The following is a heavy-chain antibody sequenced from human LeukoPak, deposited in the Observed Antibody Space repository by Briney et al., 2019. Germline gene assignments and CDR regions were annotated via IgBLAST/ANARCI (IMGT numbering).Heavy chain of an antibody. Sequence: PSETLSLTCTVYGGSISSGSYYWRWIRQPAGKGLEWIGRIYTSGSTNYNPSLKSRVTISVDTSKNQFSLKLSSVTAADTAVYYCARGKGDVDLWGQGTLVTVSS. D-gene: IGHD5-24*01. J-gene: IGHJ5*02. CDR1: GGSISSGSYY. CDR2: IYTSGST. V-gene: IGHV4-61*02. CDR3: ARGKGDVDL.